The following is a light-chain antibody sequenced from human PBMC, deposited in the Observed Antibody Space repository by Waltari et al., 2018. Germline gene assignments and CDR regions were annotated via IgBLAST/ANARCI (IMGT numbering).Light chain of an antibody. V-gene: IGLV2-14*01. Sequence: QSALTQPASVSGSPGQSITIPCPGTSSAVGGYNYVSCHQQHPGKAPKLMIYEVYNRPSGVSNRFSGSKSGNTASLTISGLQAEDEADYYCSSRTGSSTLYVFGTGTKVTVL. CDR3: SSRTGSSTLYV. CDR2: EVY. CDR1: SSAVGGYNY. J-gene: IGLJ1*01.